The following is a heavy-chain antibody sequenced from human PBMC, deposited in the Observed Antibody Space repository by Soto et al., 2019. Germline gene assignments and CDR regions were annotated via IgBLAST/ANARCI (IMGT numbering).Heavy chain of an antibody. CDR3: ARVLGYCTGGNCYPDY. CDR1: GGSISSGGYY. V-gene: IGHV4-31*03. Sequence: TLSLTCTVSGGSISSGGYYWSWIRQHPVKGLEWIGFIYYSWYTYYNPSLNSRVSISVDTSKNQFSLKLSSVTAADTAVYYCARVLGYCTGGNCYPDYWGQGTLVTVSS. CDR2: IYYSWYT. J-gene: IGHJ4*02. D-gene: IGHD2-15*01.